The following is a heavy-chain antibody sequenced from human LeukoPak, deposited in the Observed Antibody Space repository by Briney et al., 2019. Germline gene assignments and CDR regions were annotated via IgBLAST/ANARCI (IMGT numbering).Heavy chain of an antibody. Sequence: GGSLRLSCAASGFTFDDYGMSWVRQAPGKGLEWVSSISSSSSYIYYADSVKGRFTISRDNAKNSLYLQMNSLRAEDTAVYYCASRPAITLAGWGQGTLGTVSS. CDR3: ASRPAITLAG. V-gene: IGHV3-21*01. J-gene: IGHJ4*02. CDR1: GFTFDDYG. D-gene: IGHD6-19*01. CDR2: ISSSSSYI.